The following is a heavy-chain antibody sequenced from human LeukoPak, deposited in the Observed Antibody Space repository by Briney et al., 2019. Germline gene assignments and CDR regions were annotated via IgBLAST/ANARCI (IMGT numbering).Heavy chain of an antibody. D-gene: IGHD1-14*01. CDR3: TGDVYQH. CDR2: IYSGGST. CDR1: WLTVNYKY. V-gene: IGHV3-53*01. Sequence: PGGVPRPSCAASWLTVNYKYLRLGRPAPGKGLGWGSIIYSGGSTNYADTVKGRFNISRDNSKNTVYLQMNSRRAEGEAVYYCTGDVYQHWGQGTLVTVSS. J-gene: IGHJ1*01.